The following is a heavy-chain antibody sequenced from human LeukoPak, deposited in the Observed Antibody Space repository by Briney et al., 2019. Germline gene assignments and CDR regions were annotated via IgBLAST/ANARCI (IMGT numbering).Heavy chain of an antibody. J-gene: IGHJ4*02. CDR1: AFTFSSYE. CDR2: ISSSGSTI. D-gene: IGHD4-17*01. CDR3: ARAGDYGDYVFDY. Sequence: GGSLRLSCAASAFTFSSYEMNWVRQAPGKGLEWVSYISSSGSTIYYADSVKGRFTISRDNAKNSLYLQMNSLRAEDTAVYYCARAGDYGDYVFDYWGQGTLVTVSS. V-gene: IGHV3-48*03.